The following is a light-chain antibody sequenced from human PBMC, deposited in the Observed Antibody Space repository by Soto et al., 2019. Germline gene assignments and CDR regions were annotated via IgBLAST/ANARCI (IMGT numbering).Light chain of an antibody. J-gene: IGKJ3*01. V-gene: IGKV3-20*01. Sequence: EIGLTQSPGTLSLSPGERATLSCRASQSVSSSYLAWYQQKPGHAARLLIYGASSSATGIPDRFSGSGSGTDFTLTISRLEPEDFAVYYCQQYGRSPPFTFGPGTKVDI. CDR2: GAS. CDR1: QSVSSSY. CDR3: QQYGRSPPFT.